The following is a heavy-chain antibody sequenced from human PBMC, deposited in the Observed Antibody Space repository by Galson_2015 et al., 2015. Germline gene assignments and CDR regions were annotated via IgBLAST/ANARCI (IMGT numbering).Heavy chain of an antibody. D-gene: IGHD2-2*02. CDR2: IYYSGST. CDR1: GGSISSYY. J-gene: IGHJ6*03. CDR3: ARSSTHQLLYPLYYYYMDV. Sequence: SETLSLTCAVSGGSISSYYWSWIRQPPGKGLEWIGYIYYSGSTNYNPSLKSRVTISVDTSKNQFSLKLSSVTAADTAVYYCARSSTHQLLYPLYYYYMDVWGKGTTVTVSS. V-gene: IGHV4-59*01.